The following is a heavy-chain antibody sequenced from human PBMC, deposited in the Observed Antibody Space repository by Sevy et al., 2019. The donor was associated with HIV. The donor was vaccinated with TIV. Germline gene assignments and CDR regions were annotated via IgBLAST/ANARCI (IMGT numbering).Heavy chain of an antibody. CDR2: LYYSGVT. Sequence: SETLSLTCTVSGDSIDSNYWNWIRQPPGKELEWIGYLYYSGVTNYNPSLKSRVTISVDTSKNQFSLKLRSVTAADTAVYYCARAPTAPNGMDVWGQGTTVTVSS. V-gene: IGHV4-59*01. D-gene: IGHD1-1*01. J-gene: IGHJ6*02. CDR1: GDSIDSNY. CDR3: ARAPTAPNGMDV.